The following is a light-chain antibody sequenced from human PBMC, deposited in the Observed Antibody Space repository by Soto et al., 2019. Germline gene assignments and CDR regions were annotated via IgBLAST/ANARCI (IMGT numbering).Light chain of an antibody. CDR3: QQYYSYPRT. CDR1: QSVLSSSNNKNY. J-gene: IGKJ5*01. V-gene: IGKV4-1*01. Sequence: DIVMTQSPDSLAVSLGERATFNCKSSQSVLSSSNNKNYLAWYQQKPGQPPKLVIYWASTRESGVPSRFSGSGSGTDFTLTISCLQSEDFATYYCQQYYSYPRTFGQGTRLEIK. CDR2: WAS.